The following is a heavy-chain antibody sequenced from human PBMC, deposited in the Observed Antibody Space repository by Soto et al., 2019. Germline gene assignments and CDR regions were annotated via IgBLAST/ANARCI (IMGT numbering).Heavy chain of an antibody. CDR3: AREGVRSGDYGDRGLYYFDY. J-gene: IGHJ4*02. V-gene: IGHV4-30-4*01. CDR1: GGSISSGDYY. CDR2: IYYSGST. Sequence: PSETLSLTCTVSGGSISSGDYYWSWIRQPPGKGLERIGYIYYSGSTYYNPSLKSRVTIPVDTSKNQFSLKLSSVTAADTAVYYCAREGVRSGDYGDRGLYYFDYWGQGTLVTVSS. D-gene: IGHD4-17*01.